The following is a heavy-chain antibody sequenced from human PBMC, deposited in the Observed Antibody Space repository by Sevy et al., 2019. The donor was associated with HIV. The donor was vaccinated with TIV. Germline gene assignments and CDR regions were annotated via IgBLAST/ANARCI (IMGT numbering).Heavy chain of an antibody. V-gene: IGHV1-2*02. Sequence: ASVKVSCKASEYTFTGYYIHWVRQAPGQGLEWTGWINPNSGGTNYAQKFQGRVTMTRDTSISTAYMDLSSLKSDDTAVYYCATDNIVVAGWDFDYWGQGTLVTVSS. CDR1: EYTFTGYY. J-gene: IGHJ4*02. CDR3: ATDNIVVAGWDFDY. CDR2: INPNSGGT. D-gene: IGHD6-19*01.